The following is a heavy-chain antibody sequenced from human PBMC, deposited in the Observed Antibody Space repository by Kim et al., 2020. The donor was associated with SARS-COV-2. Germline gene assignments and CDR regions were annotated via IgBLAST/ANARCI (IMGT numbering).Heavy chain of an antibody. J-gene: IGHJ4*02. D-gene: IGHD2-21*01. Sequence: GGSLRLSCAASGFPFTGYTMNWVRQAPGKGLEWVSGIIGGGGATYYADSVKGRFTISRDNSKNNLFLHMNSLRADDTAVYYCAKGFGGDRAYWGQGTLVTVSS. CDR3: AKGFGGDRAY. CDR1: GFPFTGYT. CDR2: IIGGGGAT. V-gene: IGHV3-23*01.